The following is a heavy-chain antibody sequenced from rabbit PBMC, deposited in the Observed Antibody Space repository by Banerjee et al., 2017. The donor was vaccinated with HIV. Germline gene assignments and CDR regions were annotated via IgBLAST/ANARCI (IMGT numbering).Heavy chain of an antibody. J-gene: IGHJ4*01. CDR2: IYGGSNGNT. Sequence: QEQLVESGGGLVQPEGSLTLTCTASGFSFSSSYYMCWVRQAPGKGLEWIGCIYGGSNGNTYYASWAKGRFTISKTSSTTVTLQMTSLTAADTATYFCARDRADSTGGYYFSLWGPGTLVTVS. D-gene: IGHD7-1*01. CDR3: ARDRADSTGGYYFSL. CDR1: GFSFSSSYY. V-gene: IGHV1S45*01.